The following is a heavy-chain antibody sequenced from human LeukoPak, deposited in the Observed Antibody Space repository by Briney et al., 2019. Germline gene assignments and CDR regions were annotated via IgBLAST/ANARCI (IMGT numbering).Heavy chain of an antibody. CDR2: INAGNGNT. V-gene: IGHV1-3*03. CDR1: GYTFTRYA. D-gene: IGHD3-10*01. J-gene: IGHJ4*02. Sequence: ASVTVSCKASGYTFTRYAMHWVRQAPGQRLEWMGWINAGNGNTKYSQEFQGRVTITRDTSASKAYMELSSLRSVDMAVYNCASSFGSGSYFDYWGQRTLVTVSS. CDR3: ASSFGSGSYFDY.